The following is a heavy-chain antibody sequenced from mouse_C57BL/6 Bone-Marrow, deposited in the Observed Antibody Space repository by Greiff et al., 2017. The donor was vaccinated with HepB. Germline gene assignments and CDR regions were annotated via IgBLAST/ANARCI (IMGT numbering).Heavy chain of an antibody. CDR1: GYTFTSYT. J-gene: IGHJ4*01. V-gene: IGHV1-4*01. CDR2: INPSSGYT. CDR3: VYAMDY. Sequence: VKLVESGAELARPGASVKMSCKASGYTFTSYTMHWVKQRPGQGLEWIGYINPSSGYTKYNQKFKDKATLTADKSSSTAYMQLSSLTSEDSAVYYCVYAMDYWGQGTSVTVSS.